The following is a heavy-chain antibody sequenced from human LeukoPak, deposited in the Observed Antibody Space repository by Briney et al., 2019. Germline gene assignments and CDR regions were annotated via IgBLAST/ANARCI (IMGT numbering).Heavy chain of an antibody. CDR1: GGTYNNYA. CDR2: ILPVFRTS. D-gene: IGHD3-10*01. J-gene: IGHJ6*03. Sequence: ASVKVSCKASGGTYNNYAITWVRQAPGQGLERVGGILPVFRTSNYAQRFQGRVTITADESTGTTYMELSSLRSEDTAVYYCARDHRGFYYGSGNYYYLDVWGKGTTVTVSS. V-gene: IGHV1-69*13. CDR3: ARDHRGFYYGSGNYYYLDV.